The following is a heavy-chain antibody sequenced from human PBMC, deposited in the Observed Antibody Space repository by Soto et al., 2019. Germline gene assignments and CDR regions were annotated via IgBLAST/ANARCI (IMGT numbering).Heavy chain of an antibody. CDR3: ARDTTDISGYYFFDY. J-gene: IGHJ4*02. D-gene: IGHD3-22*01. V-gene: IGHV4-59*01. CDR1: GGSISSYY. Sequence: SETLSLTCTVSGGSISSYYWSWIRQPPGKGLEWTGYIYFSGSTNYNPSLKSRVTISVDTSKNQFSLKLNSVTAADTAVYYCARDTTDISGYYFFDYWGQGTLVTAPQ. CDR2: IYFSGST.